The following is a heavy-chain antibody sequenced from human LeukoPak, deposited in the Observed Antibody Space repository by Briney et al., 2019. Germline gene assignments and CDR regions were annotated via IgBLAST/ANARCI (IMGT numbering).Heavy chain of an antibody. CDR3: ARDRTYCSAGSCPQLDY. V-gene: IGHV3-48*03. CDR1: GFTFSSYE. D-gene: IGHD2-15*01. CDR2: IGSST. J-gene: IGHJ4*02. Sequence: QPGGSLRLSCAASGFTFSSYEMNWVRQAPGKGLEWVSSIGSSTYYADSVKGRFTISRDDSKNTLYLQMNSLRSEDTAVYYCARDRTYCSAGSCPQLDYWGQGTLVTVSS.